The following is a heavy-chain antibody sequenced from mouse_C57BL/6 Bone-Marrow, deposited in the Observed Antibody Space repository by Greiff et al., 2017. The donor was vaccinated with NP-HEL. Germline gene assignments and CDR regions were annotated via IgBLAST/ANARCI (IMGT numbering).Heavy chain of an antibody. Sequence: QVHVKQSGAELVRPGASVTLSCKASGYTFTDYEMHWVKQTPVHGLEWIGAIDPETGGTAYNQKFKGKAILTADKSSSTAYMELRSLTSEDSAVYYCTRHDGNYDWGQGTTLTVSS. CDR2: IDPETGGT. J-gene: IGHJ2*01. D-gene: IGHD2-1*01. V-gene: IGHV1-15*01. CDR1: GYTFTDYE. CDR3: TRHDGNYD.